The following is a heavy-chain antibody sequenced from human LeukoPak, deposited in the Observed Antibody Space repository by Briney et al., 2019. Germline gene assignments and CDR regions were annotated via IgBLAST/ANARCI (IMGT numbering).Heavy chain of an antibody. V-gene: IGHV5-51*01. CDR3: ARASRDGYNQNFDH. Sequence: GESLKISCKGLGYSFSSYWNAWVRQRPGKGLEWMRIIYPGGSETRYDPSFQGQVTISADSSTSTAYLQWSSLRASDTAMYYCARASRDGYNQNFDHWGPGILAIVSS. J-gene: IGHJ4*02. D-gene: IGHD5-24*01. CDR1: GYSFSSYW. CDR2: IYPGGSET.